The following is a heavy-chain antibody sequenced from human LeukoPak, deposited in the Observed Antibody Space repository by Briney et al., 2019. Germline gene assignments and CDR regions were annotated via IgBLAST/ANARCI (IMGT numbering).Heavy chain of an antibody. Sequence: SETLSLTCTVSGGSISSGDYYWSWIRQPPGKGLEWIAYMYYSGSTYYNPSLKSRVTMSADTSKNQLSLKLSSVTAADRAVYYCARPYYYDSRIDPWGQGILVTVSS. CDR1: GGSISSGDYY. CDR2: MYYSGST. V-gene: IGHV4-30-4*01. J-gene: IGHJ5*02. CDR3: ARPYYYDSRIDP. D-gene: IGHD3-22*01.